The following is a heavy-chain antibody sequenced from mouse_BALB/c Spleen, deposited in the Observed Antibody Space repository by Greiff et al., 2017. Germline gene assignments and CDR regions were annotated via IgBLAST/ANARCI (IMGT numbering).Heavy chain of an antibody. D-gene: IGHD2-2*01. CDR2: ISYDGSN. CDR1: GYSITSGYY. V-gene: IGHV3-6*02. Sequence: DVKLQESGPGLVKPSQSLSLTCSVTGYSITSGYYWNWIRQFPGNKLEWMGYISYDGSNNYNPSLKNRISITRDTSKNQFFLKLNSVTTEDTATYYCARVDYGYDVAWFAYWGQGTLVTVSA. CDR3: ARVDYGYDVAWFAY. J-gene: IGHJ3*01.